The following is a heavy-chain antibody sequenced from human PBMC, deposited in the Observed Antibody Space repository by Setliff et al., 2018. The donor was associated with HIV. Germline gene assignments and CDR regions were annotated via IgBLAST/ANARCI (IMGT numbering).Heavy chain of an antibody. J-gene: IGHJ3*02. CDR2: ISSSGITM. CDR3: AGDHEAYHYDSRGVGDALDI. CDR1: GFTFRDYY. Sequence: GESLKISCAASGFTFRDYYMSWIRQAPGKGLEWVSYISSSGITMYYADSVKGRFTISRDNAKNSLYLQMNSLRAEDTAVYYCAGDHEAYHYDSRGVGDALDIWGRGTTVTVSS. D-gene: IGHD3-22*01. V-gene: IGHV3-11*04.